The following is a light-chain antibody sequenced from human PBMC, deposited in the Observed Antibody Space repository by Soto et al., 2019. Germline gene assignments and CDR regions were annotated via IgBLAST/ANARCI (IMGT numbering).Light chain of an antibody. CDR1: GSNIGSNP. CDR2: SYN. V-gene: IGLV1-44*01. CDR3: TTRDDRLNGQV. Sequence: PPRWESGTLSQRATMSCYGSGSNIGSNPVNWYQQLPGTAPKLLIYSYNQRPSGVPARFSGSKSGPSASLAISGFQSEHEADYYCTTRDDRLNGQVFGTGPKVTVL. J-gene: IGLJ1*01.